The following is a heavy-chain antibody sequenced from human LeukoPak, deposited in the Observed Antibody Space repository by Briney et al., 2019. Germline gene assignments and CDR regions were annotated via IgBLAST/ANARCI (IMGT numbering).Heavy chain of an antibody. CDR2: ISGSGGST. J-gene: IGHJ6*03. V-gene: IGHV3-23*01. CDR3: ARHPQGVVYAKSYYMDV. D-gene: IGHD2-8*02. Sequence: GGSLRLSCAASGFTFSSYAMSWVRQAPGKGLEWVSAISGSGGSTYYADSVKGRFTISRDNAKNSLYLQMNSLRAEDTAVYYCARHPQGVVYAKSYYMDVWGKGTTVTVSS. CDR1: GFTFSSYA.